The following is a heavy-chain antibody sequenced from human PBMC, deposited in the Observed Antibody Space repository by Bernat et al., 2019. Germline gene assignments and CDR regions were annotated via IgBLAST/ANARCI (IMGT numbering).Heavy chain of an antibody. V-gene: IGHV3-23*01. Sequence: EVQLLESGGGLVQPGGSLRLSCAASGFTFSSYAMSWVRQAPGKGLEWVSAISGSGGSTYYADSVKGRFTISRDNSKNKLSLKMNSLRAEDTAVYYWAALGPIAAAGTRYFDYWGQGTLVTVSS. CDR3: AALGPIAAAGTRYFDY. CDR2: ISGSGGST. CDR1: GFTFSSYA. J-gene: IGHJ4*02. D-gene: IGHD6-13*01.